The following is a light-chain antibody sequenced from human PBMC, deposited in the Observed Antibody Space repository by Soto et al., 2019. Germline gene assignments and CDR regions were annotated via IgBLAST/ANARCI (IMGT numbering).Light chain of an antibody. CDR1: SSDVGTYTH. J-gene: IGLJ2*01. V-gene: IGLV2-11*01. CDR3: CSYAGSYTI. Sequence: QSALTQPRSVSGSPGQSVTVSCTGTSSDVGTYTHVSWYQQHPGKAPKLVIYDVTKRPSGVPHRFSGSKSGNTASLTISGLQDEDEGNYYCCSYAGSYTIFGGGTKLTVL. CDR2: DVT.